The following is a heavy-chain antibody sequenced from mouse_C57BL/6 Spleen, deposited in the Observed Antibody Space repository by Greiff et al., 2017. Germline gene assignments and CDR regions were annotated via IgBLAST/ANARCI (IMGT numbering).Heavy chain of an antibody. V-gene: IGHV1-76*01. J-gene: IGHJ4*01. D-gene: IGHD4-1*01. Sequence: VQLQESGAELVRPGASVKLSCKASGYTFTDYYINWVKQRPGQGLEWIARIYPGSGNTYYNEKFKGKATLTAEKSSSTAYMQLSSLTSEDSAVYFCAREGTGRDYYAMDYWGQGTSVTVSS. CDR1: GYTFTDYY. CDR2: IYPGSGNT. CDR3: AREGTGRDYYAMDY.